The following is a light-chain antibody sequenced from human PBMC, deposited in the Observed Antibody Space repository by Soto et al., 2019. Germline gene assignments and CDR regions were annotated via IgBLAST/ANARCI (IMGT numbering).Light chain of an antibody. Sequence: AIQMTQSPSSLSASVGDRVTITCRASQGIRDELGWYQQKPGKAPILLIYSASSLQSGVPSRFSGSGSGTDFTLTISSLQPEDFAAYYCLQDYSYPRTFGQGTKVDIK. CDR3: LQDYSYPRT. V-gene: IGKV1-6*01. CDR1: QGIRDE. CDR2: SAS. J-gene: IGKJ1*01.